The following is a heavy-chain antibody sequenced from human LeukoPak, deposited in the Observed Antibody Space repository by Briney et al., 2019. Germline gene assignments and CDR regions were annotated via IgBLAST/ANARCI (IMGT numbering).Heavy chain of an antibody. J-gene: IGHJ3*02. D-gene: IGHD1-26*01. Sequence: SETLSLTCTVSGGSISSYYWSWIRQPPGKGLEWVGYIYYSGSTSYNPSLKSRVTISVDTSKKQFSLKLSSVTAADTAFYYCARYIVSYPHDAFDIWGQGTMVTVSS. CDR2: IYYSGST. CDR1: GGSISSYY. CDR3: ARYIVSYPHDAFDI. V-gene: IGHV4-59*01.